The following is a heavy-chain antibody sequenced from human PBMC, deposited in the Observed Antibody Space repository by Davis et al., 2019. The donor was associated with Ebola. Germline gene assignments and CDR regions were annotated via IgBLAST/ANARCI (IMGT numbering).Heavy chain of an antibody. J-gene: IGHJ5*02. CDR1: GFTFDDYT. CDR2: ISWDGGST. D-gene: IGHD6-13*01. V-gene: IGHV3-43*01. CDR3: ARGYSSSWYLGWFDP. Sequence: PGGSLRLSCAASGFTFDDYTMHWVRQAPGKGLEWVSLISWDGGSTYYADSVKGRFTISRDNSKNSLYLQMNSLRTEDTALYYCARGYSSSWYLGWFDPWGQGTLVTVSS.